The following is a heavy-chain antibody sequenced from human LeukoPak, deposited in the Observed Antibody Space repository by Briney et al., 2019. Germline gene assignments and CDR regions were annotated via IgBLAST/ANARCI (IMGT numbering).Heavy chain of an antibody. Sequence: GASVKVSCKVSGYTLTELSMHWVRQAPGKGLEWMGGFDPEDGETIYAQKFRGRVTMTEDTSTDTAYMELSSLRSEDTAVYYCARDLHWVAAAGIWGQGTLVTVSS. CDR2: FDPEDGET. V-gene: IGHV1-24*01. CDR3: ARDLHWVAAAGI. D-gene: IGHD6-13*01. CDR1: GYTLTELS. J-gene: IGHJ4*02.